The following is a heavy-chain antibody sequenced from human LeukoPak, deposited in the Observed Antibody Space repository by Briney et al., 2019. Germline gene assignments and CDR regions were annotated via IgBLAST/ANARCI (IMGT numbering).Heavy chain of an antibody. CDR1: GGSISSYY. CDR2: IYYSGST. J-gene: IGHJ3*02. CDR3: ARAGTLQSNPSAFDI. D-gene: IGHD5-24*01. V-gene: IGHV4-59*01. Sequence: SETLPLTCTVSGGSISSYYWSWIRQPPGKGLEWIGYIYYSGSTSYNPSLRSRVTISVDTSKNQFSLKLYSVTAADTAVYYCARAGTLQSNPSAFDIWGQGTMVTVSS.